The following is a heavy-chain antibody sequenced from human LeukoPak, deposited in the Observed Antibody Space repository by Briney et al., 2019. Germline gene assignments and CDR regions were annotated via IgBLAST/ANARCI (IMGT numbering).Heavy chain of an antibody. CDR2: IIPIFGTA. CDR1: GGTFSSYA. Sequence: SVKVSCKASGGTFSSYAISWVRQAPGQGLEWMGGIIPIFGTANYAQKFQGRVTITADESTSTAYMELRSLRSDDTAVYYCARAQLRYFDWTENWFDPWGQGTLVTVSS. J-gene: IGHJ5*02. D-gene: IGHD3-9*01. CDR3: ARAQLRYFDWTENWFDP. V-gene: IGHV1-69*01.